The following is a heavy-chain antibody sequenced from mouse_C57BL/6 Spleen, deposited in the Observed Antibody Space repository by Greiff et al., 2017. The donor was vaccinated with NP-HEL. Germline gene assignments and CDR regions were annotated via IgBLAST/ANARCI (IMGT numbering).Heavy chain of an antibody. CDR2: IYPGDGDT. Sequence: VKLVESGPELVKPGASVKISCKASGYAFSSSWMNWVKQRPGKGLEWIGRIYPGDGDTNYNGKFKGKATLTADKSSSTAYLQLSSLTSEDSAVYFCALTGTGWFAYWGQGTLVTVSA. CDR3: ALTGTGWFAY. J-gene: IGHJ3*01. V-gene: IGHV1-82*01. D-gene: IGHD4-1*01. CDR1: GYAFSSSW.